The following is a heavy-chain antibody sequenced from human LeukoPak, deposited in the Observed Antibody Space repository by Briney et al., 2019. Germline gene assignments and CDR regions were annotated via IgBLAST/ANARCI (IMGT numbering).Heavy chain of an antibody. J-gene: IGHJ4*02. CDR1: GYTFTSYA. V-gene: IGHV7-4-1*02. CDR3: ARDSRDNGGPNNDC. Sequence: GASVKVSCKASGYTFTSYAMNWVRQAPGQGLEWMGWINTNTGNPTYAQGFTGRFVFSLDTSVSTAYLQISSLKAEDTAVYYCARDSRDNGGPNNDCWGQGTLVTVSS. D-gene: IGHD4-23*01. CDR2: INTNTGNP.